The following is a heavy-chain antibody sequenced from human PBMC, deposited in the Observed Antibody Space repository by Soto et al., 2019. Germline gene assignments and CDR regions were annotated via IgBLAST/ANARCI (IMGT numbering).Heavy chain of an antibody. CDR2: IIPIFGTA. V-gene: IGHV1-69*13. CDR1: GGTFSSYA. D-gene: IGHD5-18*01. J-gene: IGHJ4*02. Sequence: ASVKVSCKASGGTFSSYAISWVRQAPGQGLEWMGGIIPIFGTANYAQKFQGRVTITADESTSTAYMELSSLRSEDTAVYYCARDRLSGYSYGFPYWGQGTLVTVSS. CDR3: ARDRLSGYSYGFPY.